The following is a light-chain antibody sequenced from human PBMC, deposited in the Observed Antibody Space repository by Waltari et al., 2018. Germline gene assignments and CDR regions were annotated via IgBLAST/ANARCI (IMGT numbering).Light chain of an antibody. V-gene: IGKV1-39*01. J-gene: IGKJ4*01. CDR1: QTISSY. CDR2: AAT. CDR3: QQSYNTPPALT. Sequence: DIQMTQSPSSLSASVGDRVIITCRASQTISSYLNWYQQKPGKAPKLLIYAATTLQSGVPSRFSGSGSGTDLTLTISSLQPEDFATYYCQQSYNTPPALTFGGGTRVEIK.